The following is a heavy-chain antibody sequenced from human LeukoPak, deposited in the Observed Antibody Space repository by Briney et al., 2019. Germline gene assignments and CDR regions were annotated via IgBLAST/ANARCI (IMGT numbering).Heavy chain of an antibody. CDR2: FSFSVRST. CDR3: AKEMNGAGYSSFDY. CDR1: GFTFSIYA. D-gene: IGHD3-9*01. Sequence: PGGSLRLSCAASGFTFSIYAMSWVRQAPGKGLEWVSTFSFSVRSTYSAASLNARFNTSRDNSKNTLYLQINSLRAEDTAVYYCAKEMNGAGYSSFDYWGQGTLVTVSS. J-gene: IGHJ4*02. V-gene: IGHV3-23*01.